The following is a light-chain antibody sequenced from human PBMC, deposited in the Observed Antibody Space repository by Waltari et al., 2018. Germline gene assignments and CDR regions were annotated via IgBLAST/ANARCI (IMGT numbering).Light chain of an antibody. CDR1: RSNIGSEP. CDR3: AAWDDSLNGVV. CDR2: SNN. Sequence: QSPLTQPPSASATPGHRVTIPSSASRSNIGSEPVHSYQQLPGTAPKPLIYSNNQRPSGVPDRFSGSKSGTSAPLAISGLQSEDEADYYCAAWDDSLNGVVFGGGTKLTVL. J-gene: IGLJ2*01. V-gene: IGLV1-44*01.